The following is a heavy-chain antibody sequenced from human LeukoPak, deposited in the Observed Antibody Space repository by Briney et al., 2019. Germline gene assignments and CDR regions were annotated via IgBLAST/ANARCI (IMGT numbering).Heavy chain of an antibody. CDR3: AKPKSGFGESIFDY. J-gene: IGHJ4*02. Sequence: PGGSLRLSCAASGFTFSSYAMSWVRQAPGKGLEWVSGISGSGGSTYYADSVKGRFTISRDNSKNTLYLQMNSLRAEDTAVYYCAKPKSGFGESIFDYWGQGTLVTVSS. V-gene: IGHV3-23*01. CDR2: ISGSGGST. CDR1: GFTFSSYA. D-gene: IGHD3-10*01.